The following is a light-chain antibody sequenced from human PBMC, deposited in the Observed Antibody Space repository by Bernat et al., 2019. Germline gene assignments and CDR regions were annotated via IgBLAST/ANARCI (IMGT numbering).Light chain of an antibody. V-gene: IGKV3-15*01. CDR2: GAS. CDR3: QQYNNWPPYT. CDR1: QCVSSN. Sequence: EIVMTQSPATLSVSPGERATLSCRASQCVSSNLAWYQQTPGQAPRPLIYGASTRATGIPARFSGSGSGTEFTLTISSLQSEDFAVYYCQQYNNWPPYTFGQGTKLRSN. J-gene: IGKJ2*01.